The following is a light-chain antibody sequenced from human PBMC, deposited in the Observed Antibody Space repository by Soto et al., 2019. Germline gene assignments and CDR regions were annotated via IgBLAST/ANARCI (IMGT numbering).Light chain of an antibody. Sequence: QSVLTQPPSVSGAPGQRVTISCTGSSSNIGAGYDVHWYQQLPATAPKLLIYGNSNRPSGVPDRFSGSKSGTSASLAITGLQAEDEADYYCQSYDSSLSGVVFGGGTKVTVL. CDR1: SSNIGAGYD. J-gene: IGLJ2*01. CDR3: QSYDSSLSGVV. V-gene: IGLV1-40*01. CDR2: GNS.